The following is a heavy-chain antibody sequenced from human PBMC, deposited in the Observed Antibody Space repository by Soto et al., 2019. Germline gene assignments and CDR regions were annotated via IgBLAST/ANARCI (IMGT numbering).Heavy chain of an antibody. CDR3: AKARPIYDILTVYFDGWFDP. Sequence: QVQLVQSGAEVKKPGSSVKVSCKASGGTFSSYTISWVRQAPGQGLEWMVRIIPILGIANYAEKFQGRVTINADKSTRTAYMELSILRSEDTAVYYCAKARPIYDILTVYFDGWFDPWVQGTLVTGSS. CDR1: GGTFSSYT. D-gene: IGHD3-9*01. V-gene: IGHV1-69*02. J-gene: IGHJ5*02. CDR2: IIPILGIA.